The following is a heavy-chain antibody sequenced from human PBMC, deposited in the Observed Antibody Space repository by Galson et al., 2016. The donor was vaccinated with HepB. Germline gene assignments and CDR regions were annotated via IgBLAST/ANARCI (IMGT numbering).Heavy chain of an antibody. D-gene: IGHD2-15*01. J-gene: IGHJ4*02. CDR3: ARVHCSGGSCYPYGGVDY. CDR2: INPYNGDT. CDR1: GYTFSLYG. Sequence: SVKVSCKASGYTFSLYGISWVRQAPGQGLERMGWINPYNGDTNYAQKLQGRVTMTTYTSTSAAYMELRSLRSDDTAVYYCARVHCSGGSCYPYGGVDYWGQGTLVSVSS. V-gene: IGHV1-18*01.